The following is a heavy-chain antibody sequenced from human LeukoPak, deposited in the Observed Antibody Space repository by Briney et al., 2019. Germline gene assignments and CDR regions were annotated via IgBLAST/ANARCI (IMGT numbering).Heavy chain of an antibody. V-gene: IGHV3-30*18. CDR1: GFTFSSYG. CDR2: ISYDGSNK. D-gene: IGHD5-18*01. J-gene: IGHJ4*02. CDR3: AKDLYSYGYPFSTSGIDY. Sequence: PGGSLRLSCAASGFTFSSYGMHWVRQAPGKGLEWVAVISYDGSNKYYADSVKGRFTISRGNSKNTLYLQMNSLRAEDTAVYYCAKDLYSYGYPFSTSGIDYWGQGTLVTVSS.